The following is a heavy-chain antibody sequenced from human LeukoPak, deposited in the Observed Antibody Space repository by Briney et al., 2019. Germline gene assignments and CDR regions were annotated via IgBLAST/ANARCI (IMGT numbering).Heavy chain of an antibody. CDR1: GFTFSSYS. CDR2: ISSSSSTI. J-gene: IGHJ6*02. D-gene: IGHD2-2*01. V-gene: IGHV3-48*01. CDR3: ATEQRLGYCSSTSCYDYYGMDV. Sequence: GGSLRLSCAASGFTFSSYSMNWVRQAPGKGLEWGSYISSSSSTIYYADSVKGRFTISRDNAKNSLYLQMNSLRAEDTAVYYCATEQRLGYCSSTSCYDYYGMDVWGQGTTVTVSS.